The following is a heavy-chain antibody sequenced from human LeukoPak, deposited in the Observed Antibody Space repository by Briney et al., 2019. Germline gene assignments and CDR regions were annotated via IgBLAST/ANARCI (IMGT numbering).Heavy chain of an antibody. CDR3: ARDRLYSASPMHFDF. Sequence: ASVKVSCNSSGYTFIRYGINWVRQAPGQGLEWMGWISAFTGNTNYAEKFQGRVSVTIDTITSTTYLELRSLRSDDTAVYYCARDRLYSASPMHFDFWGQGTQVTVSS. J-gene: IGHJ4*02. D-gene: IGHD6-13*01. CDR1: GYTFIRYG. V-gene: IGHV1-18*01. CDR2: ISAFTGNT.